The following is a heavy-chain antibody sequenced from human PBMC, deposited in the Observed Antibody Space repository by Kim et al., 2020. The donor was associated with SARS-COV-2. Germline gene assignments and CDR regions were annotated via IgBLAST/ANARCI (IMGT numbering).Heavy chain of an antibody. Sequence: GGSLRLSCAASGFTFSSNYMSWVRQAPGKGLEWVSVIYRGGSTYYSVSFMGRFTTSCNNSTNTPLFQLISLLTADPAAFYFSADADYGVNHYVAFCIWG. D-gene: IGHD4-17*01. CDR1: GFTFSSNY. J-gene: IGHJ3*02. CDR3: SADADYGVNHYVAFCI. CDR2: IYRGGST. V-gene: IGHV3-53*01.